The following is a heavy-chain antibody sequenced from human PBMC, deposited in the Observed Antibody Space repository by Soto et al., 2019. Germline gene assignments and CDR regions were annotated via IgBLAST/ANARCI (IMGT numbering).Heavy chain of an antibody. D-gene: IGHD6-13*01. CDR1: GFTFSHYI. CDR2: ISYDGSDK. V-gene: IGHV3-30*04. CDR3: ARDWSAAGGADY. J-gene: IGHJ4*02. Sequence: QVQLVESGGGVVQPGRSLRLSCAASGFTFSHYIMHWVRQAPGKGLEWVAVISYDGSDKNYADSVKGRFTISRDQSKNTLYLQMNSLRPEDTGVYYCARDWSAAGGADYWGQGTLVTVSP.